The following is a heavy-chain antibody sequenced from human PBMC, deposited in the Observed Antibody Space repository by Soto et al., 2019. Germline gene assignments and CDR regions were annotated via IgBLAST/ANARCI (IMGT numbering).Heavy chain of an antibody. D-gene: IGHD2-21*02. J-gene: IGHJ4*02. V-gene: IGHV3-33*01. CDR1: GFTFSSYG. Sequence: QVQLVESGGGVVQPGRPLRLSCAASGFTFSSYGMHWVRQAPGKGLEWVAVIWYDGSDTYYADSVKGRFTISRDNSKNTLYLQMNSLRAEDTAVYYCARDQGDGWGQGTLVTVSS. CDR2: IWYDGSDT. CDR3: ARDQGDG.